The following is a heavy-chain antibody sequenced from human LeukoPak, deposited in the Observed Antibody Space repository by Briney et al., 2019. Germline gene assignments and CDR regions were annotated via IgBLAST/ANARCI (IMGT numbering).Heavy chain of an antibody. CDR1: GGSFSGYY. CDR2: INHSGST. D-gene: IGHD2-2*01. CDR3: ARAVLWGYCSSTSCYNWFDS. Sequence: SETLSLTCAVYGGSFSGYYWSWIRQPPGKGLEWIGEINHSGSTNYNPSLKGRVTISVDTSKNQFSLKLSSVTAADTAVYYCARAVLWGYCSSTSCYNWFDSWGQGTLVTVSS. V-gene: IGHV4-34*01. J-gene: IGHJ5*01.